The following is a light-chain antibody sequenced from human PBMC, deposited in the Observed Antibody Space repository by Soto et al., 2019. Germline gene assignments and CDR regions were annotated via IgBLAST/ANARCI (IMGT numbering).Light chain of an antibody. CDR2: ASD. CDR3: GSWDGSLNTYV. Sequence: QSVLTQPPSVSAAPGQKVTISCSGGSSNIGNYYVSWYQQLPGVAPKLLIFASDKRPSGIPDRFSGAHSGASGTLDITGLQTGDEADYYCGSWDGSLNTYVFGAGTKVTVL. J-gene: IGLJ1*01. CDR1: SSNIGNYY. V-gene: IGLV1-51*01.